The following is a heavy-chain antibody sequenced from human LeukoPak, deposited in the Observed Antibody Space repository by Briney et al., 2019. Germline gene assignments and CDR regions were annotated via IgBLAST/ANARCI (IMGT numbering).Heavy chain of an antibody. Sequence: GGSLRLSCAASGFTFSSYWMSWVRQAPGKGLEWVANIKQDGSEKYYVDSVKGRFTISRDNAKNSLYLQMNSLRAEDTAVYYCARDVDYHVTSECFDYWGQGTLVTVSS. CDR3: ARDVDYHVTSECFDY. CDR1: GFTFSSYW. J-gene: IGHJ4*02. CDR2: IKQDGSEK. D-gene: IGHD3-22*01. V-gene: IGHV3-7*01.